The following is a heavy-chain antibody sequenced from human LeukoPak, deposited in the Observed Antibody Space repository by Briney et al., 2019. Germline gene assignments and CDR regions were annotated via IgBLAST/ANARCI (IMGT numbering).Heavy chain of an antibody. Sequence: KSSETLSLTCAVYGGSFSGYYWSWIRQPPGKGLEWIGEINHSGSTNYNPSLKSRVTISVDTSKNQFSLKLSSVTAADTAVYYCARAPGDYYDSSGYAYYFDYWGQGTLVTVSS. V-gene: IGHV4-34*01. CDR3: ARAPGDYYDSSGYAYYFDY. J-gene: IGHJ4*02. CDR2: INHSGST. CDR1: GGSFSGYY. D-gene: IGHD3-22*01.